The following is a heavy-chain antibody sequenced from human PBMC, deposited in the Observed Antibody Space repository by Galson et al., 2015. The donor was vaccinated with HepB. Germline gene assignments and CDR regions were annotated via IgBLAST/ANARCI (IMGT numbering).Heavy chain of an antibody. CDR3: AGSSLAAGVTSDF. CDR2: IYAGDSET. J-gene: IGHJ4*02. Sequence: QSGAEVTKPGESLKISCKGSGYSFTRYWIGWVRQMPGKGLEWMGIIYAGDSETRYSTSFQDQVTISADKSISTAYLQWSSLKASDPAIYYCAGSSLAAGVTSDFWGQGTLVTVSS. D-gene: IGHD6-13*01. CDR1: GYSFTRYW. V-gene: IGHV5-51*01.